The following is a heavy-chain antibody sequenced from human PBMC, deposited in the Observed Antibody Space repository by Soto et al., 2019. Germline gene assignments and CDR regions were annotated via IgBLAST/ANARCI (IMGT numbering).Heavy chain of an antibody. CDR2: MSSSSSYT. CDR1: GFTFSDYY. D-gene: IGHD4-17*01. Sequence: QVQLVESGGGLVKPGGSLRLSCAASGFTFSDYYMSWIRQAPGKGLEWVSYMSSSSSYTNYADSVKGRFTISSDNAKNSLYLQMNSLIAEDTAVYYCARDSVYYGDYELNFFDYWIQGALVTVSS. J-gene: IGHJ4*02. V-gene: IGHV3-11*05. CDR3: ARDSVYYGDYELNFFDY.